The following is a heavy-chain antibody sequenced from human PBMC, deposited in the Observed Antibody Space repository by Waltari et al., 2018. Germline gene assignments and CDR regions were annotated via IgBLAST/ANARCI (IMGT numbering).Heavy chain of an antibody. CDR3: ARGRVLYHGAFDI. CDR1: GGSFSGYY. J-gene: IGHJ3*02. D-gene: IGHD2-8*01. V-gene: IGHV4-34*01. CDR2: INHSGST. Sequence: QVQLQQRGAGLLKPSETLSLTCAVYGGSFSGYYWSWLRQPPGKGLEWIGEINHSGSTNYNPSLNSRVTISVDTSKNQFSLKLIYVTAADTAVYYCARGRVLYHGAFDIWGQGTMVTVSS.